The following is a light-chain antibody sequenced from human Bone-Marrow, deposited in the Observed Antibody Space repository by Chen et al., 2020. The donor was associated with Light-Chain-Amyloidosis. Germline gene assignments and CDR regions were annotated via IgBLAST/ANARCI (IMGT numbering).Light chain of an antibody. Sequence: IVLTQSPDSLTVSLGERATINCESSQSVLFTSNNKNYLACYQQRPGQSPKLLISWASTRESGVPDRFSGSGSGTHFTLNISRLRAEDVAVYYCQQYYISPLTFGGGTKVEVK. CDR1: QSVLFTSNNKNY. CDR3: QQYYISPLT. J-gene: IGKJ4*01. CDR2: WAS. V-gene: IGKV4-1*01.